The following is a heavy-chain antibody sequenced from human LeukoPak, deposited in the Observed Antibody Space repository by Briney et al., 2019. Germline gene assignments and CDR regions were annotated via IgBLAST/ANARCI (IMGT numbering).Heavy chain of an antibody. J-gene: IGHJ4*02. CDR1: GYTFINYG. CDR3: ARAPLAGATRVDY. D-gene: IGHD1-26*01. Sequence: GASVKVSFMASGYTFINYGISWVRQAPGQGLEWMGWISGHNGDRSCAQKVQGRVTMTTDTSTTTAYMELRNLRSDDTAVYYCARAPLAGATRVDYWGQGTLVTVSS. V-gene: IGHV1-18*01. CDR2: ISGHNGDR.